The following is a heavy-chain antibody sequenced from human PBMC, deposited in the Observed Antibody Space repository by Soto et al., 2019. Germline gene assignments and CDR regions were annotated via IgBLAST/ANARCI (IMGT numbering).Heavy chain of an antibody. J-gene: IGHJ4*02. Sequence: GGSLRLSCAASGFTFSDYYMSWIRQAPGKGLEWVSAISSSGSSTYYADSVKGRFTISRDNSKNTLYLQMNSLRAEDTAVYYCAKSYWEFYFDYWGQGTLVTVSS. CDR1: GFTFSDYY. D-gene: IGHD3-10*01. CDR3: AKSYWEFYFDY. CDR2: ISSSGSST. V-gene: IGHV3-23*01.